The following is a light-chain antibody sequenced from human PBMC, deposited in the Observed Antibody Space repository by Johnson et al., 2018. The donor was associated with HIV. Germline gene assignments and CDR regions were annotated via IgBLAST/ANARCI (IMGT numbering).Light chain of an antibody. CDR2: DNN. CDR3: GTWDSSLSVYV. Sequence: QAVLTQPPSVSAAPGQKVTISCSGSSSNIGNNYVSWYQQVPGTAPKLLIYDNNRRPSGIPDRFSGSKSGTSATLGITGLQTGDEADCYCGTWDSSLSVYVFGTGTKVTVL. V-gene: IGLV1-51*01. CDR1: SSNIGNNY. J-gene: IGLJ1*01.